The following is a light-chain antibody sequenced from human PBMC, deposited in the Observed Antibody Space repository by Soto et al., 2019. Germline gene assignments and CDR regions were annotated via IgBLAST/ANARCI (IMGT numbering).Light chain of an antibody. Sequence: DIQMTQSPSSVSASVGDRVTITCRASQGLGVWLGWYQQKPGKAPQLLIFGASGLQTGVPARFSGSGSGTDFTLTISCLQSEDFATYYCQQYYSYPFTFGPGTKVDIK. CDR2: GAS. J-gene: IGKJ3*01. CDR1: QGLGVW. CDR3: QQYYSYPFT. V-gene: IGKV1-12*01.